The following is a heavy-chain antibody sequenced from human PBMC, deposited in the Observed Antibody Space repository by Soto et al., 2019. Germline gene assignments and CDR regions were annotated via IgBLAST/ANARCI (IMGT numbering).Heavy chain of an antibody. D-gene: IGHD6-6*01. V-gene: IGHV4-59*12. Sequence: SETLSLTCTVFGGSIRPYYWSWIRQPPGKELEWIGYIYYTGSTNYSPSLKSRVTMSLDSSKNLLSLKLNSVTAADTAVYYCARGSPLSSSFPLDYWGQGSLVTVSS. CDR2: IYYTGST. CDR1: GGSIRPYY. CDR3: ARGSPLSSSFPLDY. J-gene: IGHJ4*02.